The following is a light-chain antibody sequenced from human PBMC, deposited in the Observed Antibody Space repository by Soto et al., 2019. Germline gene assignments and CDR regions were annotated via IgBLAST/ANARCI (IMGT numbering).Light chain of an antibody. CDR2: SAS. CDR3: QQLNSYPQT. CDR1: RGISSY. Sequence: DIQMTQSPSTLSASVGGRVTITCQASRGISSYLAWYQQKPGKPPKLLVYSASTLQSGVPSRFSGSGSGPDFTLTISSLQPEDSATYFCQQLNSYPQTFGQGTRLEI. V-gene: IGKV1-9*01. J-gene: IGKJ5*01.